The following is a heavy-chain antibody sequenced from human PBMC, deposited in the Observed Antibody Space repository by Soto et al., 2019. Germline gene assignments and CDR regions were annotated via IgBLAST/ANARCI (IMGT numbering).Heavy chain of an antibody. J-gene: IGHJ6*02. CDR1: GYTFTSYG. Sequence: ASVKVSCKTSGYTFTSYGISWVRQAPGQGLEWMGWISTDKGKTNYAQKFQGRVTMTTDTSTSTAYMELRSLRSDDTAVYYCARGKTGRSFFQVVPAALREYYYYGMDVWGQGTTVTVSS. D-gene: IGHD2-2*01. V-gene: IGHV1-18*01. CDR3: ARGKTGRSFFQVVPAALREYYYYGMDV. CDR2: ISTDKGKT.